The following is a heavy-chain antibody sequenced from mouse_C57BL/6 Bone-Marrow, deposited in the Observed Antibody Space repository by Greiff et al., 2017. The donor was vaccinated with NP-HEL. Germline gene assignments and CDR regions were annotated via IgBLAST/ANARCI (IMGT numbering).Heavy chain of an antibody. D-gene: IGHD1-2*01. Sequence: QVQLQQSGPELVKPGASVKLSCKASGYTFTSYDINWVKQRPGQGLEWIGWIYPRDGSTKYNEKFKGKATLTVDTSSSTAYMELHSLTSEDSAVYFCAREWGTTAPYYAMDYWGQGTSVTVSS. V-gene: IGHV1-85*01. CDR1: GYTFTSYD. CDR3: AREWGTTAPYYAMDY. J-gene: IGHJ4*01. CDR2: IYPRDGST.